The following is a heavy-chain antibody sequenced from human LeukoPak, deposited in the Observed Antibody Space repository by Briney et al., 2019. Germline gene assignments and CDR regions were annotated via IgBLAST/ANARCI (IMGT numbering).Heavy chain of an antibody. CDR2: IYTSGST. Sequence: PSETLSLTCTVSGGSISSGSYYWSWIRQPAGKGLEWIGRIYTSGSTNYNPSLKSRVTISVDTSKNQFSLKLSSVTAADTAVYYCARDFGVVVYYFDYWGQGTLVTVSS. CDR3: ARDFGVVVYYFDY. V-gene: IGHV4-61*02. D-gene: IGHD3-3*01. J-gene: IGHJ4*02. CDR1: GGSISSGSYY.